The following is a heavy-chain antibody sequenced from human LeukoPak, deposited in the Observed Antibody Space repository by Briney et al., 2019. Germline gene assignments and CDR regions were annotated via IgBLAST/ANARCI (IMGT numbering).Heavy chain of an antibody. CDR3: ARRYYYDTSGYHFDY. Sequence: SETLSLTCTVSGGSISSYYWSWIRQPPGKGLGWIGYIHYSGSTNYNPSLKSRVTISVDTSKNQFSLKLSSVTAADTAVYYCARRYYYDTSGYHFDYWGQGTLVTVSS. CDR2: IHYSGST. D-gene: IGHD3-22*01. CDR1: GGSISSYY. V-gene: IGHV4-59*01. J-gene: IGHJ4*02.